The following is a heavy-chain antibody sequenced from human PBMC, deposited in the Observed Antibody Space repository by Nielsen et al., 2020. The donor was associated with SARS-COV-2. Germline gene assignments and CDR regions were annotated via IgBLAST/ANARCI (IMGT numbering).Heavy chain of an antibody. CDR2: IKQDGSEK. J-gene: IGHJ3*02. D-gene: IGHD6-19*01. CDR3: ARESVTGTDAFDI. CDR1: GFTFSSYW. Sequence: GESLKISCAASGFTFSSYWMSWVRQAPGKGPEWVANIKQDGSEKYYVDSVKGRFTISRDNARNSLFLQMNSLRVEDTAVYYCARESVTGTDAFDIWGQGTVVTVSS. V-gene: IGHV3-7*03.